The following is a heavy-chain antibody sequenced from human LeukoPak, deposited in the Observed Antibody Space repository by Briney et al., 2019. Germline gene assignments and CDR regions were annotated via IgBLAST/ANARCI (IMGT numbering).Heavy chain of an antibody. CDR2: IYYSGST. J-gene: IGHJ4*02. Sequence: NPSETLSLTCTVSGGSISSYYWSWIRQPPGKGLEWIGYIYYSGSTNYNPSLKSRVTISVDTSKNQFSLKLSSVTAADTAVYYCTRDVPRSAGYPDNWGQGTLVTVSS. V-gene: IGHV4-59*01. D-gene: IGHD2-15*01. CDR1: GGSISSYY. CDR3: TRDVPRSAGYPDN.